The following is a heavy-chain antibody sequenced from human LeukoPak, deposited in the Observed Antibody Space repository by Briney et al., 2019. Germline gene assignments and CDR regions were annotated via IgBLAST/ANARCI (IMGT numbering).Heavy chain of an antibody. CDR3: AGGYSYGWVLFDY. CDR2: INPNSGGT. V-gene: IGHV1-2*02. J-gene: IGHJ4*02. D-gene: IGHD5-18*01. Sequence: ASVKVSCKASGYTFTGYYMHWVRQAPGQGLEWMGWINPNSGGTNYAQKFQGRVTMTRDTSIRTAYMELSRLRSDDTAVYYCAGGYSYGWVLFDYWGQGTLVTVSS. CDR1: GYTFTGYY.